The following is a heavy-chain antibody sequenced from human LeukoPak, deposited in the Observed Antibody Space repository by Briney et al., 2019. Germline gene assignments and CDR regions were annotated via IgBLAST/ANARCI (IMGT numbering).Heavy chain of an antibody. J-gene: IGHJ4*02. CDR2: ISGSGGST. D-gene: IGHD3-22*01. Sequence: QPGGSLRLSCAASGFPFSSYAMSWVRQAPGKGLEWVSAISGSGGSTYYADSVKGRFTISRDNSKNTLYLQMNSLRAEDTAVYYCAKDGRTYYYDSSGYQQRRDDYWGQGTLVTVSS. V-gene: IGHV3-23*01. CDR1: GFPFSSYA. CDR3: AKDGRTYYYDSSGYQQRRDDY.